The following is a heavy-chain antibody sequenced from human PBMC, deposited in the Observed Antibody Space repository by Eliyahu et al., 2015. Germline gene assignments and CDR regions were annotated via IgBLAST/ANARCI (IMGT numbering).Heavy chain of an antibody. Sequence: VRQAPGKGLEWVAVIWYDGSNKYYADSVKGRFTISRDNSKNTLYLXMNSLRAEDTAVYYCARESRVVVAATVMVWFDPWGQGTLVTVSS. V-gene: IGHV3-33*01. D-gene: IGHD2-15*01. CDR3: ARESRVVVAATVMVWFDP. CDR2: IWYDGSNK. J-gene: IGHJ5*02.